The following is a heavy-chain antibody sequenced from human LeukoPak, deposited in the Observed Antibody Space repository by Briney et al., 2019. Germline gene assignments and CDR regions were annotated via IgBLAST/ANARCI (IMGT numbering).Heavy chain of an antibody. CDR2: ISYSGST. V-gene: IGHV4-59*01. J-gene: IGHJ3*02. CDR1: GGCISTYY. CDR3: ARAFSAWPHAFDI. Sequence: SETLSLTCTVSGGCISTYYWSWVRQPPGKGLGWLGYISYSGSTTYSPSLKSRVTISLDTSKNQFSLRLSSLTAADTAVYYCARAFSAWPHAFDIWGQGTMVTVSS. D-gene: IGHD6-19*01.